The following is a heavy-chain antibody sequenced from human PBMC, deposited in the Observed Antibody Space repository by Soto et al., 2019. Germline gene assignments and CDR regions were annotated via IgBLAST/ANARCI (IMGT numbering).Heavy chain of an antibody. CDR1: GFTVSRSY. V-gene: IGHV3-66*01. D-gene: IGHD2-21*02. J-gene: IGHJ4*02. CDR3: ARGLHSESMFLSLAAT. Sequence: EVQLVESGGGLVQPGGSLRLSCAGSGFTVSRSYMTWVRQAPGKGFEWVSTIFAGGASYYAASVKGRFLMSRDISSNTLSLQMNNLRAEDTAVYYWARGLHSESMFLSLAATGGQGIVVAVSS. CDR2: IFAGGAS.